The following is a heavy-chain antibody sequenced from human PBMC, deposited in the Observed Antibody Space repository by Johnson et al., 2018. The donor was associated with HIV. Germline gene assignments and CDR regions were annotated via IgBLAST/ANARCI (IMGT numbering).Heavy chain of an antibody. CDR1: GFTFSSYA. Sequence: QVQLVESGGGVVQPGRSLRLSCAASGFTFSSYAMHWVRQAPGKGLEWVAVISYDGSNKYYADSVTGRFTISRDNSKNTLDLQMNSLRAEDTAGYYCARDQEAVPGAFDIWGQGTMVTVSS. CDR2: ISYDGSNK. V-gene: IGHV3-30*04. J-gene: IGHJ3*02. D-gene: IGHD1-1*01. CDR3: ARDQEAVPGAFDI.